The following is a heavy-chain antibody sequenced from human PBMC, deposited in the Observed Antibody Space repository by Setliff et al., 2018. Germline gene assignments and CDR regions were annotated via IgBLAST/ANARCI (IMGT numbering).Heavy chain of an antibody. V-gene: IGHV1-18*04. Sequence: ASVKVSCKASGYIFRSYGINWMRQATGQGFEWMGWISAYNDNTKSAQKFQGRITMTTDTSTSTSYMELRSLRSDDTAMFYCARVVYYASGSSLSYGMDVWGQGTAVTVSS. CDR2: ISAYNDNT. CDR1: GYIFRSYG. J-gene: IGHJ6*02. D-gene: IGHD3-10*01. CDR3: ARVVYYASGSSLSYGMDV.